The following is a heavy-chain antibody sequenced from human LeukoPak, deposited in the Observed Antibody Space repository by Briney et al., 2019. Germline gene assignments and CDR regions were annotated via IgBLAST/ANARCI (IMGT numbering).Heavy chain of an antibody. D-gene: IGHD5-12*01. V-gene: IGHV1-24*01. Sequence: GASVKVSCKVSGYSLLEVAMHWVRQAPGNGLEWVGSFDPEDGEDGETHYAQKLQGRVTMTEDASTDTAYMELKSLRSEDTAVYYCAMTDRYAGRPFDYWGQGTLVTVSS. J-gene: IGHJ4*02. CDR2: FDPEDGEDGET. CDR3: AMTDRYAGRPFDY. CDR1: GYSLLEVA.